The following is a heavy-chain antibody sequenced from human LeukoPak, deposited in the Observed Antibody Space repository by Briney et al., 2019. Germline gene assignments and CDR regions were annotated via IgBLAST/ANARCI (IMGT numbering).Heavy chain of an antibody. J-gene: IGHJ4*02. CDR2: ICAYNGNT. D-gene: IGHD3-9*01. CDR3: ARSGGYYDILTGYYYFDY. Sequence: ASVKVSCKASGYTFTSYGISWVRQAPGQGLEWMGWICAYNGNTNYAQKLQGRVTMTTDTSTSTAYMELRSLRSDDTAVYYCARSGGYYDILTGYYYFDYWGQGTLVTVSS. V-gene: IGHV1-18*01. CDR1: GYTFTSYG.